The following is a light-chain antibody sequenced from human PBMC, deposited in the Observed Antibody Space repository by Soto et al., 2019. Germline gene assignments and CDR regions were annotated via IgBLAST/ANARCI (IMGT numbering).Light chain of an antibody. J-gene: IGKJ2*01. Sequence: EIVLTQSPATLSLSPGERATLSCRASQSVSSYLAWYQQKPGLAPRLLIYDASTSATGIPARFSGSGSGTDFTLTISSLEPEDCAVYYCQQRSNWPPYTFGQGTKLEIK. CDR1: QSVSSY. CDR3: QQRSNWPPYT. V-gene: IGKV3-11*01. CDR2: DAS.